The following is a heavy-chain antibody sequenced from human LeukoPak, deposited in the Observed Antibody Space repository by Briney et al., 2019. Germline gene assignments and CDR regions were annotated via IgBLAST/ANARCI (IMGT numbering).Heavy chain of an antibody. Sequence: QPGGSLRLSCAASGFTFSSYAMHWVRQAPGKGLEWVAVISYDGSNKYYADSVKGRFTISRDNSKNTLYLQMNSLRAEDTAVYYCARVGRYQLLSAFDYWGQGTLVTVSS. J-gene: IGHJ4*02. CDR3: ARVGRYQLLSAFDY. D-gene: IGHD2-2*01. V-gene: IGHV3-30-3*01. CDR2: ISYDGSNK. CDR1: GFTFSSYA.